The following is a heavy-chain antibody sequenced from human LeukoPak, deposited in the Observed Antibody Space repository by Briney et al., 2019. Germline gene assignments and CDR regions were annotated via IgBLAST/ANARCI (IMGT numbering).Heavy chain of an antibody. CDR2: INHSGST. J-gene: IGHJ4*02. V-gene: IGHV4-34*01. CDR3: ARRGPYYYDSSPYDY. D-gene: IGHD3-22*01. CDR1: GGSFSGYY. Sequence: PSETPSLTCAVYGGSFSGYYWSWIRQPPGKGLEWIGEINHSGSTNYNPSLKSRVTISVDTSKNQFSLKLSSVTAADTAVYYCARRGPYYYDSSPYDYWGQGTLVTVSS.